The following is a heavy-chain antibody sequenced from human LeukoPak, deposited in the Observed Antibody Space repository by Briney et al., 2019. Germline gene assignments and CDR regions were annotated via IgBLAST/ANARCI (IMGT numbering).Heavy chain of an antibody. CDR1: GGSISSYY. V-gene: IGHV4-59*12. Sequence: SETLSLTCTVSGGSISSYYWSWIRQPPGKGLEWIGYIYYSGSTNYNPSLKSRVTISVDTSKNQFSLRLSSVTAADTAVYYCARFRFYGAFDIWGQGTMVTVSS. D-gene: IGHD2/OR15-2a*01. CDR2: IYYSGST. J-gene: IGHJ3*02. CDR3: ARFRFYGAFDI.